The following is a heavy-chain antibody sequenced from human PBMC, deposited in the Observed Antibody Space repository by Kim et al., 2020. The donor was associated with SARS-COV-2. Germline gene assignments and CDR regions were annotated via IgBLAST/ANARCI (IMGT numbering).Heavy chain of an antibody. D-gene: IGHD3-3*01. CDR2: IYHSGST. Sequence: SETLSLTCTVSGYSISSGYYWGWIRQPPGKGLEWIGSIYHSGSTYYNPSLKSRVTISVDTSKNQFSLKLSSVTAADTAVYYCARDPELFPIIGANYYYGMDVWGQGTTVTVS. V-gene: IGHV4-38-2*02. CDR3: ARDPELFPIIGANYYYGMDV. J-gene: IGHJ6*02. CDR1: GYSISSGYY.